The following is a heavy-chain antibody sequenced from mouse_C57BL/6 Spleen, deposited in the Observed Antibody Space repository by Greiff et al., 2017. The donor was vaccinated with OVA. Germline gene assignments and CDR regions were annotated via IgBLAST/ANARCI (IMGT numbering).Heavy chain of an antibody. CDR2: ISGGGGNT. CDR3: ARHSPYSDYDDYFDY. Sequence: EVKLVESGGGLVKPGGSLKLSCAASGFTFSSYTMSWVRQTPEKRLEWVATISGGGGNTYYPDSVKGRFTISRDNAKNTLYLQMSRLRSEDTAMYYCARHSPYSDYDDYFDYWGQGTTLTVSS. J-gene: IGHJ2*01. V-gene: IGHV5-9*04. D-gene: IGHD2-13*01. CDR1: GFTFSSYT.